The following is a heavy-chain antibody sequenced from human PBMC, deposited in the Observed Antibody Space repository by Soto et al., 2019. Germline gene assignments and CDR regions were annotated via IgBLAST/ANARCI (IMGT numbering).Heavy chain of an antibody. J-gene: IGHJ4*02. D-gene: IGHD3-3*01. CDR3: AKGPTPTYYDFWSDSYIDDGR. Sequence: GGSLRLSCAASGFTFSSHVMSWVRQAPGKGLEWVSSIGGTGSNTYYADTVKGRFTISRDNSKNTLFLQMNSLRAEDTAMYYCAKGPTPTYYDFWSDSYIDDGRGGQGTLVTVSS. CDR2: IGGTGSNT. V-gene: IGHV3-23*01. CDR1: GFTFSSHV.